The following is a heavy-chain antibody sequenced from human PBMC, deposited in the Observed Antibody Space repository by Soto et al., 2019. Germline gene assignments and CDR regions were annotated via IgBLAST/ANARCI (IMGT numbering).Heavy chain of an antibody. CDR1: GYTFTSHD. Sequence: QVQLVQSGAEVKKPGASVKVSCKASGYTFTSHDINWMRQATGQGLEWMGWMNPNSGHTNYAQKFQGRVTMTRDTSISTAYMELTNPGSEDTAIYYCASDMSTTWGQGTLVTVSS. CDR3: ASDMSTT. D-gene: IGHD2-2*01. J-gene: IGHJ5*02. CDR2: MNPNSGHT. V-gene: IGHV1-8*01.